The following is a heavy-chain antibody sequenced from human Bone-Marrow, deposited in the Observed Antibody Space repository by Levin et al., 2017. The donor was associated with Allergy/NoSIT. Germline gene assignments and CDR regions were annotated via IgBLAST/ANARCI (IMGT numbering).Heavy chain of an antibody. CDR3: ATMVGSVNAFDF. Sequence: GESLKISCKGSGYDFSDYWIAWVRQVPGKGLEWMGSIYPDDSDTTYSPSFQGQVTISVAKSISTAYLQWKSLEASDTAMFYCATMVGSVNAFDFWGQGTMITVSS. CDR1: GYDFSDYW. V-gene: IGHV5-51*01. CDR2: IYPDDSDT. D-gene: IGHD4/OR15-4a*01. J-gene: IGHJ3*01.